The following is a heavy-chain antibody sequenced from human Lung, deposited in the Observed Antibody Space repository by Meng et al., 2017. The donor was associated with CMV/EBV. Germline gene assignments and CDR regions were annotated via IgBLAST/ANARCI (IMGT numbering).Heavy chain of an antibody. Sequence: ASVXVSXKASGYTFTGYYMHWVRQAPGQGLEWMGWINPNSGTTNYAQKFQGRVTMTRDTYTSTAYMELSRVRYDDTAVYYCARDWSPGTTIFGVKSVHYGMDVWXQGTXVTVSS. CDR3: ARDWSPGTTIFGVKSVHYGMDV. D-gene: IGHD3-3*01. V-gene: IGHV1-2*02. CDR1: GYTFTGYY. J-gene: IGHJ6*02. CDR2: INPNSGTT.